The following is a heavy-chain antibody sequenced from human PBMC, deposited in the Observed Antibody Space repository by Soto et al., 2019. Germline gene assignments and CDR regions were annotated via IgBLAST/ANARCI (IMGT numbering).Heavy chain of an antibody. CDR3: AHRQTYCGGNCYSGFDY. V-gene: IGHV2-5*02. J-gene: IGHJ4*02. D-gene: IGHD2-21*02. Sequence: GSGPTLVNPTQTLTLTCTFSGFSLSTSGVGVGWIRQPPGKALEWLALIYWDDDKRYSPSLKSRLTITKDTSKSQVVLTMANMDPVDTATYYCAHRQTYCGGNCYSGFDYWGQGTLVTVSS. CDR1: GFSLSTSGVG. CDR2: IYWDDDK.